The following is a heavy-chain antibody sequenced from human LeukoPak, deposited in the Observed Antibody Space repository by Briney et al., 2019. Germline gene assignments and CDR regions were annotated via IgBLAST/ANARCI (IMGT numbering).Heavy chain of an antibody. CDR1: GFTFSSYA. J-gene: IGHJ4*02. CDR3: ARVDTVMAYYFDL. D-gene: IGHD5-18*01. CDR2: IYSGGTT. V-gene: IGHV3-53*04. Sequence: GGSLRLSCAASGFTFSSYAMHWVRQAPGKGLEWGSTIYSGGTTYYADSVMGRFTISRHNSRNTLYLQMNSLRAEDTAVYYCARVDTVMAYYFDLWGQGTLVTVSS.